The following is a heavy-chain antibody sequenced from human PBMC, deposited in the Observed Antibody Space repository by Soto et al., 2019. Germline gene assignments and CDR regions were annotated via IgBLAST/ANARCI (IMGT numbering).Heavy chain of an antibody. Sequence: GGSLRLSCAASGFTVSNNYMTWVRQAPGKGLEWVSVLYIGGSTYYADSVKGRFTISRDNSKNTLYLQMHSLSAEDTAMYYCARERRGGGITYNYYFDYWGHGTQVTVSS. CDR3: ARERRGGGITYNYYFDY. J-gene: IGHJ4*01. D-gene: IGHD3-10*01. V-gene: IGHV3-53*01. CDR2: LYIGGST. CDR1: GFTVSNNY.